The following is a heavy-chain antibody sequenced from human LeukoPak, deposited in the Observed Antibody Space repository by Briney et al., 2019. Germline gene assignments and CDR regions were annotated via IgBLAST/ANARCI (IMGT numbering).Heavy chain of an antibody. CDR1: GFTFSSYW. J-gene: IGHJ4*02. V-gene: IGHV3-7*01. Sequence: PGGSLRLSCAASGFTFSSYWMSWVRQAPGKGLEWVANIKQDGSEKYYVDSVKGRFIISRDNAKNSLYLQMNSLRAEDTAVYYCARKAVDTAMVREFDYWGQGTLVTVSS. D-gene: IGHD5-18*01. CDR2: IKQDGSEK. CDR3: ARKAVDTAMVREFDY.